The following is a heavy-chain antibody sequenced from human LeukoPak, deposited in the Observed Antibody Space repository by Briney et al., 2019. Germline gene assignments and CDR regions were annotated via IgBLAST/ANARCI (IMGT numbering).Heavy chain of an antibody. CDR1: GFTFSRYW. Sequence: GGSLRHSCAASGFTFSRYWMHWVRQAPGKGLVWVSRINSDGSSRSYADSVKGRFTISRDNAKNTLDLQMNSLRAEDTAVYYCAREVSGSSHFGDWGQGTLVTVSS. V-gene: IGHV3-74*01. J-gene: IGHJ4*02. CDR2: INSDGSSR. CDR3: AREVSGSSHFGD. D-gene: IGHD1-26*01.